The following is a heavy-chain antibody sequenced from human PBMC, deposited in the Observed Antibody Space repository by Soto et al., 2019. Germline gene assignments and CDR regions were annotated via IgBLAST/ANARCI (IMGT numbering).Heavy chain of an antibody. CDR1: GGPFSRYA. J-gene: IGHJ4*02. V-gene: IGHV1-69*12. D-gene: IGHD3-3*01. CDR3: ASVRVRFLEWLGSEG. Sequence: QVELVQSGAEVKKPGSSVKVSCKASGGPFSRYAISWLRQAPGQGLEWMGGIIPIFGTANYAQKFQGRVTITADASTSTAYMELSSLRSEDTAVYYCASVRVRFLEWLGSEGWGQGSLVTVSS. CDR2: IIPIFGTA.